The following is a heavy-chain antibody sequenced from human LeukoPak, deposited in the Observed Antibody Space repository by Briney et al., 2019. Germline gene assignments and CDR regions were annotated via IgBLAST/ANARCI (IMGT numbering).Heavy chain of an antibody. Sequence: ASVKVSCKASGYTFTGYYMHWVRQAPGQGLEWMGWINPSGGSTSYAQKFQGRATMTRDTSTTTVYMELSSLRSEDTAVYYCARADYDFWSKDGLDYWGQGTLVTVSS. CDR3: ARADYDFWSKDGLDY. CDR1: GYTFTGYY. D-gene: IGHD3-3*01. J-gene: IGHJ4*02. V-gene: IGHV1-46*01. CDR2: INPSGGST.